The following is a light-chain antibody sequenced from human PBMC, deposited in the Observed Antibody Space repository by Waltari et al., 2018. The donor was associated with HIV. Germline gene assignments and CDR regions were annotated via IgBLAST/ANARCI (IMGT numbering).Light chain of an antibody. CDR3: QTWTTGIVL. CDR1: SRHSNYA. J-gene: IGLJ2*01. Sequence: LVLTQSPPASASLTASVKLTCTLTSRHSNYAIACHQHQPEKARLYLMRLNSDASYLKGDGIPDRFSGSSSGAERYLIISSLQSEDEADYYCQTWTTGIVLFGGGTKLTVL. CDR2: LNSDASY. V-gene: IGLV4-69*01.